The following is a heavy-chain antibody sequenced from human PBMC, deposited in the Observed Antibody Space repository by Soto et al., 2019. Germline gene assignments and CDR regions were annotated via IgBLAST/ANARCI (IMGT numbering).Heavy chain of an antibody. V-gene: IGHV3-33*01. CDR1: GFTFNNYG. D-gene: IGHD6-13*01. CDR2: IWNDGSNS. J-gene: IGHJ6*02. CDR3: ARRQIPPPTRGAANARGGMDV. Sequence: QVQLVESGGGVVQPGRSLRLSCAASGFTFNNYGMHWVRQAPGKGLEWLAVIWNDGSNSSYANSVKGRFTISRDNSKNTLYLQMSSLRAEDTAVYYCARRQIPPPTRGAANARGGMDVLGQGTTVTVSS.